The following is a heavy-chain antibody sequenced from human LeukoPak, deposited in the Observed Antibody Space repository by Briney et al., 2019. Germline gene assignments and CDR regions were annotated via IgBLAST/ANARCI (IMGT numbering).Heavy chain of an antibody. CDR2: INHSGST. CDR3: ARGRGISAAGRVPFDY. V-gene: IGHV4-34*01. CDR1: GGSFSGYY. Sequence: SETLSLTCAVYGGSFSGYYWSWIRQPPGKGLEWIGEINHSGSTNYNPSLKSRVTISVDTSKNQFSPKLSSVTAADTAVYYCARGRGISAAGRVPFDYWGQGTLVTVSS. D-gene: IGHD6-13*01. J-gene: IGHJ4*02.